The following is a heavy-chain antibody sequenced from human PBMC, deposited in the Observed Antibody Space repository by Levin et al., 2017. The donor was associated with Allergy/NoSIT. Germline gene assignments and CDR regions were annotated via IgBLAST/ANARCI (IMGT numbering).Heavy chain of an antibody. CDR1: GYSFTSYW. D-gene: IGHD2-15*01. CDR3: ARQGPLYCSGGSCYSQTIDY. Sequence: KVSCKGSGYSFTSYWIGWVRQMPGKGLEWMGIIYPGDSDTRYSPSFQGQVTISADKSISTAYLQWSSLKASDTAMYYCARQGPLYCSGGSCYSQTIDYWGQGTLVTVSS. CDR2: IYPGDSDT. J-gene: IGHJ4*02. V-gene: IGHV5-51*01.